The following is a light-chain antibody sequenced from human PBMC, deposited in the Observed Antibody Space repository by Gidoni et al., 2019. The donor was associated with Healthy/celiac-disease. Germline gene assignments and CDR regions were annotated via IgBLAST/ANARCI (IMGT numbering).Light chain of an antibody. CDR1: QSVSSN. Sequence: EIVMTQSPATLSVSPGERATLSFRASQSVSSNLAGYQQKPGQAPRLLIYGASTRATGIPARLSGSGSGTEFTLTISSLQSEDFAVYYCQEYNNWPPSTFGQGTKVELK. J-gene: IGKJ1*01. CDR3: QEYNNWPPST. CDR2: GAS. V-gene: IGKV3-15*01.